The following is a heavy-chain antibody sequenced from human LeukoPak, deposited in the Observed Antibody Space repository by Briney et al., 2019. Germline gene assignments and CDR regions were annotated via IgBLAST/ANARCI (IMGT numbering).Heavy chain of an antibody. CDR3: TTDPPYGSGSRFDY. J-gene: IGHJ4*02. CDR1: GFTFSNAW. V-gene: IGHV3-15*01. D-gene: IGHD3-10*01. Sequence: GGSLRLSCAASGFTFSNAWMSWVRQAPGKGLEWVGRIKSKTDGGTTDYAAPVKGRFTISRDDSKNTLYLQMNSLKTEDTAVYYCTTDPPYGSGSRFDYWGQGTLVTVSS. CDR2: IKSKTDGGTT.